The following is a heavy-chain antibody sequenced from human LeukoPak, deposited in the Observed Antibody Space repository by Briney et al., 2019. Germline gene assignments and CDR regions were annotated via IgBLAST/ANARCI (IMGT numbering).Heavy chain of an antibody. CDR1: GYTFTSYA. V-gene: IGHV1-3*01. CDR2: INAGNGNT. J-gene: IGHJ5*02. Sequence: GASAKVSCKASGYTFTSYAMHWVRQAPGQRLEWMGWINAGNGNTKYSQKFQGRVTITRDTSASTAYMELSSLRSEDTAVYYCAREGDYGDYFNRFDPWGQGTLVTVSS. CDR3: AREGDYGDYFNRFDP. D-gene: IGHD4-17*01.